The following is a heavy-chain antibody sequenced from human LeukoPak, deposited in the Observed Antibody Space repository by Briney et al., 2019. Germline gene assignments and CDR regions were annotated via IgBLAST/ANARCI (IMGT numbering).Heavy chain of an antibody. Sequence: ASVKVSCKASGYTFTGYYMHWVRQAPGQGLEWMGWISAYNGNTNYAQKLQGRVTMTTDTSTSTAYMELRSLRSDDTAVYYCARGSVGSSWLYYYYYYGMDVWGQGTTVTVPS. CDR3: ARGSVGSSWLYYYYYYGMDV. CDR2: ISAYNGNT. CDR1: GYTFTGYY. V-gene: IGHV1-18*04. D-gene: IGHD6-13*01. J-gene: IGHJ6*02.